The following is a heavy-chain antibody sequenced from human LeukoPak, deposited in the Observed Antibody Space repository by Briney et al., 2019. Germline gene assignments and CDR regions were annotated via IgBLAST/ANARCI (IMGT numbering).Heavy chain of an antibody. J-gene: IGHJ4*02. Sequence: GGSLRLSCAASGFTFSSYSMNWVRQAPGKGLEWVSYISSSSSTIYYADSVKGRFTISRDNAKNSLYLQMNSLRAEDTAVYYCARGSAPMVRRPAPFDYWGQGTLVTVSS. D-gene: IGHD3-10*01. CDR1: GFTFSSYS. CDR2: ISSSSSTI. CDR3: ARGSAPMVRRPAPFDY. V-gene: IGHV3-48*01.